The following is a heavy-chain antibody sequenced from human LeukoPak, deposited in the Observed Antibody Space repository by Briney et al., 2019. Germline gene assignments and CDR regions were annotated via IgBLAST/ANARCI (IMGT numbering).Heavy chain of an antibody. Sequence: SETLSLTCAVYGGSFSGYYWSWIRQPPGKGLEWIGEINHSGSTNYNPSLKSRVTISVDTSKNQFSLKLSSVTAADTAVYYRARSAEKFDAFDIWGQGTMVTVSS. CDR1: GGSFSGYY. CDR3: ARSAEKFDAFDI. V-gene: IGHV4-34*01. CDR2: INHSGST. J-gene: IGHJ3*02.